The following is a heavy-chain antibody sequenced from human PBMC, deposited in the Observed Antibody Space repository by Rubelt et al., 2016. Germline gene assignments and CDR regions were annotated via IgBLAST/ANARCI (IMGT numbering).Heavy chain of an antibody. CDR3: AGCRRAGGAVAGTWDY. Sequence: QVQLVQSGAEVKKPGASVKVSCKASGYTFTSYGISWVRQAPGQGLEWMGWISAYNGNTNYAQKVQGRVTMTTDTSTSTAYMELRSRRSDDTAVYYCAGCRRAGGAVAGTWDYWGQGTLVTVSS. CDR1: GYTFTSYG. CDR2: ISAYNGNT. J-gene: IGHJ4*02. D-gene: IGHD6-19*01. V-gene: IGHV1-18*01.